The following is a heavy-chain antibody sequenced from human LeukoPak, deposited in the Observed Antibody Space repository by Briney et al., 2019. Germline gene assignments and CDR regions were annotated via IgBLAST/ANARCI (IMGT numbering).Heavy chain of an antibody. V-gene: IGHV4-30-4*01. D-gene: IGHD6-6*01. J-gene: IGHJ6*02. CDR2: IYYSGST. Sequence: PSQTLSLTCTVSGGSISSGDYYWSWIRQPPGKGLEWIGYIYYSGSTYYNPSLKSRVTISVDTSKNQFSLKLSSVTAADTAVYYCARGLSLAARPQTTNYYYYGMDVWGQGTTVTVSS. CDR3: ARGLSLAARPQTTNYYYYGMDV. CDR1: GGSISSGDYY.